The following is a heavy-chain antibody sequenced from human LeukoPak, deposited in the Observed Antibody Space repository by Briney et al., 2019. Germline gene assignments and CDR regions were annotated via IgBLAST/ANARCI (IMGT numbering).Heavy chain of an antibody. CDR1: GYTFTSYG. Sequence: ASLKLSCKASGYTFTSYGISWVRQVPGQGLEWMGWISVYNGNTNYAQKFQGRVTMTTDTSTSTAYMEPRSLRSDDTAVYYCARDRFDTLAGAGIGFFGYWDLGTLVTVSS. J-gene: IGHJ4*02. V-gene: IGHV1-18*01. D-gene: IGHD6-13*01. CDR3: ARDRFDTLAGAGIGFFGY. CDR2: ISVYNGNT.